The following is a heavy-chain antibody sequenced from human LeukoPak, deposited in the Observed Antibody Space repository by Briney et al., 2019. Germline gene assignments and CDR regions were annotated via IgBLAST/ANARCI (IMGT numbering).Heavy chain of an antibody. J-gene: IGHJ4*02. CDR1: GGSFSGYY. CDR3: ARARPTTSYYGSGSYYHDC. Sequence: SETLSLTCAVYGGSFSGYYWSWIRQPPGKGLEWIGEINHSGSTNYNPSLKSRVTISVDTSKNQFSLKLSSVTAADTAVYYCARARPTTSYYGSGSYYHDCWGQGTLVTVSS. CDR2: INHSGST. V-gene: IGHV4-34*01. D-gene: IGHD3-10*01.